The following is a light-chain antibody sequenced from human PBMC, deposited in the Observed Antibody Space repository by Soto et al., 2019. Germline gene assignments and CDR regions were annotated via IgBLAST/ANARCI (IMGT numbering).Light chain of an antibody. CDR2: GAS. CDR1: QSVSSNY. V-gene: IGKV3-20*01. Sequence: EIVLTQSPGTLSLSPGERATLSCRASQSVSSNYLAWYQRKPGQAPRLLIYGASSRATGIPNRFSGSGSGTDFTLTITRLEPEDFAVYYCQQYGSSPPTFGQGIKVEFK. J-gene: IGKJ1*01. CDR3: QQYGSSPPT.